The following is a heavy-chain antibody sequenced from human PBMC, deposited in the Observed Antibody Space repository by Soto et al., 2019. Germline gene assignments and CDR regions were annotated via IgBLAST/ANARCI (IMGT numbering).Heavy chain of an antibody. CDR2: INPNGGST. J-gene: IGHJ4*02. V-gene: IGHV1-46*01. CDR3: ARSLLQGDF. Sequence: QVQLVQSGAEVKQPGASVKLSCKASGYIFIHYYIHWVRQAPGQGLEWMAIINPNGGSTNYAQKFQGRVTVTSETSTTTVSTELNSLGSDDTAVYFCARSLLQGDFWGQGTLVTVSS. CDR1: GYIFIHYY. D-gene: IGHD2-21*01.